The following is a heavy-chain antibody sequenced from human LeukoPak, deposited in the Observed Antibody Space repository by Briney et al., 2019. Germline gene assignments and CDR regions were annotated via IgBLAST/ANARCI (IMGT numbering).Heavy chain of an antibody. J-gene: IGHJ4*02. CDR3: ACGLDY. CDR1: GFTFSSYW. Sequence: PGGSLRLSCAASGFTFSSYWMNWVRQAPGKGLEWVANIEQDGSDKDYVDSVKGRFTISRDNAKNSLYLQMNSLRADDTGVYYCACGLDYWGQGTLVTVSS. CDR2: IEQDGSDK. V-gene: IGHV3-7*01.